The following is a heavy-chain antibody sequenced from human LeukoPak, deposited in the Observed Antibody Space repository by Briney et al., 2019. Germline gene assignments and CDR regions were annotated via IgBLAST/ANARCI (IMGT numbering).Heavy chain of an antibody. Sequence: KASETLSLTCTVSGGSISSGDYYWSWIRQPPGKGLEWIGYIYYSGSTYYNPSLKSRVTISVDTSKNQFSLKLSSVTAADTAVYYCARGSRYNWNYAGYWGQGTLVTVSS. D-gene: IGHD1-7*01. CDR3: ARGSRYNWNYAGY. CDR1: GGSISSGDYY. CDR2: IYYSGST. J-gene: IGHJ4*02. V-gene: IGHV4-30-4*02.